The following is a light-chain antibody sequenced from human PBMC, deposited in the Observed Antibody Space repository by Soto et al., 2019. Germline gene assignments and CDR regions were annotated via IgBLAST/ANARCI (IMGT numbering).Light chain of an antibody. CDR1: QSVSSSY. J-gene: IGKJ1*01. Sequence: EIAVTQSPGTMSLSPGERATLSCRASQSVSSSYLAWYQQKPGQAPRLLIYGASSRATGIPDRFSGSGSGTDFTLIISRLEPEDFAVYYCQQYGSSPQTFGQGTKVAIK. CDR3: QQYGSSPQT. V-gene: IGKV3-20*01. CDR2: GAS.